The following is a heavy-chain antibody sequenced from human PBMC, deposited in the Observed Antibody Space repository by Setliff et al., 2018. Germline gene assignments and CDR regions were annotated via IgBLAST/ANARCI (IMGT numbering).Heavy chain of an antibody. Sequence: PSETLSLTCSVAGGSMTDFFWHWFRRPPGKGLEWIGYIYTKGGTNYSPSLKSRVTMSVDRSKNQFSLRLTSVTAADTAIYYCARNPASGAYYSSRPFHFDYWGQGALVTVSS. V-gene: IGHV4-4*08. J-gene: IGHJ4*02. CDR2: IYTKGGT. D-gene: IGHD3-22*01. CDR1: GGSMTDFF. CDR3: ARNPASGAYYSSRPFHFDY.